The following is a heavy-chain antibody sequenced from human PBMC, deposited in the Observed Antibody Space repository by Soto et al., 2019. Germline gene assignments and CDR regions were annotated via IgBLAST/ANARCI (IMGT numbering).Heavy chain of an antibody. CDR2: VYFSGST. CDR3: ARGGRDGFDI. Sequence: QVQLQESGPGLVQPSETLSLTCTVSGGSISTYYWNWIRRSAGKGLEWIGRVYFSGSTNYHPSLEIRVAMSVDTANNQCSLKVTSVTAAVTAVYYCARGGRDGFDIWGQGTMVVVSS. J-gene: IGHJ3*02. CDR1: GGSISTYY. V-gene: IGHV4-4*07.